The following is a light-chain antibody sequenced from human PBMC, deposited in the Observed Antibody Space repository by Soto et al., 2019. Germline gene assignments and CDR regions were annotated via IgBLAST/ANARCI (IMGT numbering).Light chain of an antibody. CDR2: GAS. V-gene: IGKV3-15*01. J-gene: IGKJ2*01. CDR3: QQYNNWPPQYT. CDR1: QSVSSS. Sequence: EIVMTQSPATLSVSPGERATLSCRASQSVSSSLSWYQQKPDQAPRLLIYGASTRATGIPARFSGSGSGTEFTLTISSLQSEDCAVYYCQQYNNWPPQYTFGQGTKLEIK.